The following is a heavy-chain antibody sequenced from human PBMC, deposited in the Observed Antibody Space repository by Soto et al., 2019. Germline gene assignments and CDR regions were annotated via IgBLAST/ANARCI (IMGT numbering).Heavy chain of an antibody. J-gene: IGHJ4*02. D-gene: IGHD3-10*01. CDR3: ARGRRETSYFPSGSSIIDY. CDR1: GYTFFSYD. V-gene: IGHV1-8*01. CDR2: MNPNSGNT. Sequence: QVQLVQSGAEVKRPGASVRVSCKASGYTFFSYDINWVRQATGQGPEWMGWMNPNSGNTGYAQKFQGRVSMTRNTSISTAYMELSSLRSEDTAVYYCARGRRETSYFPSGSSIIDYWGQGTLVTVSS.